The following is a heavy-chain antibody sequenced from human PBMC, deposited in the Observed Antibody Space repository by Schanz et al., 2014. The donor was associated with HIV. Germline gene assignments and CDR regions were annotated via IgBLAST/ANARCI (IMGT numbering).Heavy chain of an antibody. V-gene: IGHV3-23*04. J-gene: IGHJ6*02. CDR3: AKTSITLGMDV. Sequence: EQLVESGGGVVQPGKSLRLSCVASGFTISTFGMSWVRQAPGKGLEWVSSIDYRGINTHYADSVKGRFTISRVNSKNTLYLQMNSLRAEDTAIYHCAKTSITLGMDVWGQGTTVTVS. CDR2: IDYRGINT. CDR1: GFTISTFG. D-gene: IGHD4-4*01.